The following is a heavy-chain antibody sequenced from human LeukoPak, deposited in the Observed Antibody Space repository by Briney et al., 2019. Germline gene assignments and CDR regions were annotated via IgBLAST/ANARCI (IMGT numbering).Heavy chain of an antibody. CDR1: GFTFSTYA. CDR3: AKDRHAPGRYCSSTSCFPFDS. D-gene: IGHD2-2*01. CDR2: FSGSGGNT. J-gene: IGHJ5*01. Sequence: GGSLRLSCAASGFTFSTYAMSWVRQAPGKGLEWVSAFSGSGGNTYYADSVKGRFTISRDNSKNTLYLQMNSLRAEDTAVYYCAKDRHAPGRYCSSTSCFPFDSWGQGTLVTVSS. V-gene: IGHV3-23*01.